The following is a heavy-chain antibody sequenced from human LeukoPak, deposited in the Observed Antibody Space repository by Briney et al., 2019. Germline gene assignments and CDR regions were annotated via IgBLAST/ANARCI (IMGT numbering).Heavy chain of an antibody. CDR3: AKAYDFWSGYLDY. CDR1: GFTFSSYS. J-gene: IGHJ4*02. Sequence: HPGGSLRLSCAASGFTFSSYSMNWVRQAPGKGLEWVSYISSSSSTIYYADSVKGRFTISRDNAKNSLYLQMNSLRAEDTALYYCAKAYDFWSGYLDYWGQGTLVTVSS. V-gene: IGHV3-48*01. D-gene: IGHD3-3*01. CDR2: ISSSSSTI.